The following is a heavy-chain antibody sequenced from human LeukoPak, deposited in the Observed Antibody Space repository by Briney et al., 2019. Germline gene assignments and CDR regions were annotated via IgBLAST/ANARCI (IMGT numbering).Heavy chain of an antibody. J-gene: IGHJ4*02. CDR2: IWYDGSGK. Sequence: GGSLRLSCAASRFTFTDYGMHWVHQPPGKGLEWVALIWYDGSGKYYADSVKGRFTISRDNSKNTLYLQMNSLRAEDTAVYYCARDWCGGGSCYYFDHWGQGTLVTVSS. V-gene: IGHV3-33*01. CDR1: RFTFTDYG. D-gene: IGHD2-15*01. CDR3: ARDWCGGGSCYYFDH.